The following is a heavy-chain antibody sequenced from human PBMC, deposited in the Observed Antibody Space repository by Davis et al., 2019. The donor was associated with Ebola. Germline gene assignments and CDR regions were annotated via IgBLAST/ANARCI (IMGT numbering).Heavy chain of an antibody. Sequence: ASVKVSCKASGYTFTSYPLHWVRQAPGQRLEWMGWINAGNGNTKYSQKFQGRVTITRDTSASSAYMELSSLRSEDTAVYYCARGTSWIQLFLLDSWGQGTLVTDSS. D-gene: IGHD5-18*01. J-gene: IGHJ4*02. V-gene: IGHV1-3*01. CDR3: ARGTSWIQLFLLDS. CDR2: INAGNGNT. CDR1: GYTFTSYP.